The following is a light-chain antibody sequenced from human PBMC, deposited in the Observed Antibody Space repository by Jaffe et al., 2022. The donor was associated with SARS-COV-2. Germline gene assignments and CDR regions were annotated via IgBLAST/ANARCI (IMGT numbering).Light chain of an antibody. CDR1: QSVSSN. CDR2: RAS. CDR3: QQYNNWPHT. Sequence: EIVLTQSPAALSVSPGERATLSCRASQSVSSNLAWYQQRPGQAPRLLIYRASTRATGLPARFSGSGSGTEFTLTISSLQSEDFAVYWCQQYNNWPHTFGQGTKVEIK. V-gene: IGKV3-15*01. J-gene: IGKJ2*01.